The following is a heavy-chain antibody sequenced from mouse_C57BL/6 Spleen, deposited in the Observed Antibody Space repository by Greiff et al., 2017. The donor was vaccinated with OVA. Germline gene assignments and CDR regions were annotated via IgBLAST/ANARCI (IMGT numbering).Heavy chain of an antibody. CDR3: ARYYGSSYVGYWYFDV. CDR1: GYTFTSYW. CDR2: IHPNSGST. V-gene: IGHV1-64*01. D-gene: IGHD1-1*01. J-gene: IGHJ1*03. Sequence: QVQLQQPGAELVKPGASVKLSCKASGYTFTSYWMHWVKQRPGQGLEWIGMIHPNSGSTNYNEKFKSKATLTVDKSSSTAYMQLSSLTSEDSAVYYCARYYGSSYVGYWYFDVWGTGTTVTVSS.